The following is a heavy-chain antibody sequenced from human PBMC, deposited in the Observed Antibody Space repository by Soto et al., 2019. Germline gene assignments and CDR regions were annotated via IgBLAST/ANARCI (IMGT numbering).Heavy chain of an antibody. V-gene: IGHV4-59*01. CDR2: IHYSGTT. J-gene: IGHJ4*02. D-gene: IGHD6-13*01. CDR3: AAGEASSRNLAPYYLDF. CDR1: GGSMRNYF. Sequence: ETLSLTCTVSGGSMRNYFWTWIRQPPGKGQEWIGYIHYSGTTSFFPSYNPSLRSRVTISEDTSKNQFSLKLLSVTTADTAVYFCAAGEASSRNLAPYYLDFWGQGTLVTVSS.